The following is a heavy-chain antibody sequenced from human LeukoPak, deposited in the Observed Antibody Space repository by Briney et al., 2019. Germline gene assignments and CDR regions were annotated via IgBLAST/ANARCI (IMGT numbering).Heavy chain of an antibody. CDR1: GFTFSSYA. V-gene: IGHV3-30*04. J-gene: IGHJ4*02. CDR2: ISYDGSNK. D-gene: IGHD3-10*01. Sequence: GGSLRLSCAASGFTFSSYAMHWVRQAPGKGLEWVAVISYDGSNKYYADSVKGRFTISRDTSKNTLYLQMNSLRAEDTAVYYCARESGRGVIWGQGTLVTVSS. CDR3: ARESGRGVI.